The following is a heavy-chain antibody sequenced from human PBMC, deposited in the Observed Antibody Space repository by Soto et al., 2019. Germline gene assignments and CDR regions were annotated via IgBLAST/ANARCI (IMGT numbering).Heavy chain of an antibody. J-gene: IGHJ5*02. Sequence: QVQLVQSGAEVKKPGASVKVSCKASGYTFTSYGISWVRQAPGQGLEWMGWISAYNGNTNYAQKLQGRVTMTTDTSTSTAYMELRRLRSDDTAVYYWARDKGAYCGGDCYSTWFDPWGQGTLVTVSS. D-gene: IGHD2-21*02. CDR3: ARDKGAYCGGDCYSTWFDP. CDR1: GYTFTSYG. V-gene: IGHV1-18*01. CDR2: ISAYNGNT.